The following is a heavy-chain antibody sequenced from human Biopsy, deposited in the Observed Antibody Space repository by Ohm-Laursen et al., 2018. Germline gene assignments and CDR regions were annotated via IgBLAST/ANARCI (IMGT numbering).Heavy chain of an antibody. J-gene: IGHJ4*02. V-gene: IGHV3-23*01. CDR3: ARAGPYYSDF. CDR1: GFIFSSND. CDR2: IGSDARST. Sequence: SLRLSCAASGFIFSSNDMSWVRQAPGKGLECVSSIGSDARSTLYADSVQGRFTISRDNSKNTLYLQIDNLRAEDTALYYCARAGPYYSDFWGQGTLVTVSS.